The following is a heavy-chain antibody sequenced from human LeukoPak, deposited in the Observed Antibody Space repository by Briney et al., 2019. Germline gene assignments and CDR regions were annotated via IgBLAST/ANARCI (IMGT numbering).Heavy chain of an antibody. CDR2: IKQDGSEK. J-gene: IGHJ4*02. CDR3: ARQFRKHFDN. D-gene: IGHD5-24*01. V-gene: IGHV3-7*01. CDR1: GFTFSSYW. Sequence: PGGSLRLSCAGAGFTFSSYWMSWVRQAPGKGLEWVANIKQDGSEKYYVDSVKGRFTISRDNAKNSLYLQMNSLRAEDTAVYYCARQFRKHFDNWGQGTLVTVSS.